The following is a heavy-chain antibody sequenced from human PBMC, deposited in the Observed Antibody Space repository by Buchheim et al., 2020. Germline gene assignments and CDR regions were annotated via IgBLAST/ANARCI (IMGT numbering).Heavy chain of an antibody. D-gene: IGHD1-26*01. CDR1: GFTFSSSE. CDR2: IDTSGSSI. CDR3: ARAGRDLYYYGMDV. Sequence: EVQLVESGGGLVQPGGSLTLSCAASGFTFSSSEMNWVRQAPGKGLEWVSYIDTSGSSIYYADSVKGRFTISRDNAGRPLYLQVNSLRAEDTATYYCARAGRDLYYYGMDVWGQGTT. V-gene: IGHV3-48*03. J-gene: IGHJ6*02.